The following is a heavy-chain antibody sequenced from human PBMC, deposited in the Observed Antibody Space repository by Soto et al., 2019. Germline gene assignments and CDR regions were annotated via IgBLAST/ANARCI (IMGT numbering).Heavy chain of an antibody. Sequence: GESLKISCKGSGYSFTSYWIAWVRQMPGKGLEWMGIIYPGDSDTRYSPSFQGQVTFSADKSISTAYLQWSSLKASAPAMSYCGRGTLCGDSSCSHCLGQGTLVTVSS. V-gene: IGHV5-51*01. J-gene: IGHJ4*02. CDR2: IYPGDSDT. CDR3: GRGTLCGDSSCSHC. D-gene: IGHD3-22*01. CDR1: GYSFTSYW.